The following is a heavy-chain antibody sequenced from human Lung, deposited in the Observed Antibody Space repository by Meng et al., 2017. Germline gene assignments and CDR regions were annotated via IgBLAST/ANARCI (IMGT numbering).Heavy chain of an antibody. V-gene: IGHV1-46*01. CDR1: GYTSSRHW. D-gene: IGHD4-17*01. J-gene: IGHJ5*02. CDR2: INPSDGYT. CDR3: TRDQSTADVTVWWFDP. Sequence: QVQLAQSGAEVKNPGASVKVPCKASGYTSSRHWMHWVRQAPGQGLEWMGIINPSDGYTMYEQKFQDRITITGDTSTGTVYMELSGLRSEDTAVYYCTRDQSTADVTVWWFDPWGQGTLVTVSS.